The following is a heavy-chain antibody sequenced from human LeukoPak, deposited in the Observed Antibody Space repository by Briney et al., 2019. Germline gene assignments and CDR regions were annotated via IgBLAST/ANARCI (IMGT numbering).Heavy chain of an antibody. V-gene: IGHV3-53*01. Sequence: GGSLRLSCAASGLTETDHYFSWVRQAPGKGLEWVSVIFPDGRTYHADSVKGRFTISRDRPKNTLLLQMNSLRADGTGLYHCTRTNTVYCDFDYWGQGILVTVSS. CDR1: GLTETDHY. CDR3: TRTNTVYCDFDY. CDR2: IFPDGRT. J-gene: IGHJ4*02. D-gene: IGHD2-21*01.